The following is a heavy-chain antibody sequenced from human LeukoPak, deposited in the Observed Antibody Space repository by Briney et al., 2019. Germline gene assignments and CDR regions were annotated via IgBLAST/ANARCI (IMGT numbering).Heavy chain of an antibody. D-gene: IGHD5-24*01. Sequence: KPGGSLRLSCAASGFTFKNAWMSWVRQAPGKGLEWVGRIKTKTDGETVDYAAPVKGRFTMSRDDSKNTLYLQMNSLKTEDTAVYYCTTVEIWLLNSSPFWGQGPLVTVSS. CDR2: IKTKTDGETV. J-gene: IGHJ4*02. CDR1: GFTFKNAW. CDR3: TTVEIWLLNSSPF. V-gene: IGHV3-15*01.